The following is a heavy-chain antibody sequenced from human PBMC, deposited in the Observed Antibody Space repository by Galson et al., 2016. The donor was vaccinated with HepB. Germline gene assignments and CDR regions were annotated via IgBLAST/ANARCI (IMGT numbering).Heavy chain of an antibody. CDR2: MSSSSSYA. CDR1: GFSFPDYY. CDR3: ARDRGADVWFFDL. Sequence: LRLSCAASGFSFPDYYMAWIRQAPGKGLEWISYMSSSSSYANYADSVKGRFTTSRDNAKNSLYLQMNSLRADDTAVYYCARDRGADVWFFDLWGRGTLVTVSS. D-gene: IGHD4/OR15-4a*01. V-gene: IGHV3-11*06. J-gene: IGHJ2*01.